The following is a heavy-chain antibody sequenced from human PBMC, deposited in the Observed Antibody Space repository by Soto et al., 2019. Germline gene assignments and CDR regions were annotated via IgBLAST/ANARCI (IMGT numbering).Heavy chain of an antibody. D-gene: IGHD3-22*01. J-gene: IGHJ6*02. CDR1: GGTFSSYA. V-gene: IGHV1-69*13. CDR2: IIPIFGTA. Sequence: RASVKVSCKASGGTFSSYAISWVRQAPGQGLEWMGGIIPIFGTANYAQKFQGRVTITADESTSTAYMELSSLRSEDTAVYYCARHGIVVVPTPYGMDVWGQGTTVTVSS. CDR3: ARHGIVVVPTPYGMDV.